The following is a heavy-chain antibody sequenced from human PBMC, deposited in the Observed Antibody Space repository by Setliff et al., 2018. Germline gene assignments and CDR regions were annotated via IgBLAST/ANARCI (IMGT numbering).Heavy chain of an antibody. CDR1: ADTFSRYD. J-gene: IGHJ6*03. CDR2: ISPYNGKT. Sequence: GASVKVSCKASADTFSRYDITWVRQAPGQGLEWMGWISPYNGKTEHAQMFQGRVTMATDRTTNTAYMELRSLKSDDTAVYYCARGSRSWGPRDYYYMDVWGQGTTVTVS. D-gene: IGHD2-2*01. V-gene: IGHV1-18*01. CDR3: ARGSRSWGPRDYYYMDV.